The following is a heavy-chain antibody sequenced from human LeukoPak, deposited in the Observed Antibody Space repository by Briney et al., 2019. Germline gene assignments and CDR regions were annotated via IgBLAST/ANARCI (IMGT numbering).Heavy chain of an antibody. D-gene: IGHD4-11*01. J-gene: IGHJ4*02. CDR1: GFTFSSYA. V-gene: IGHV3-30-3*01. CDR3: ARVRVYSNYADY. Sequence: GGSLRLSCAASGFTFSSYAMHWVRQAPGKGLEWVAVISYDGSNKYYADSVKGRFTISRDNSKNTLYLQMNSLRAEDTAVYYCARVRVYSNYADYWGRGTLVTVSS. CDR2: ISYDGSNK.